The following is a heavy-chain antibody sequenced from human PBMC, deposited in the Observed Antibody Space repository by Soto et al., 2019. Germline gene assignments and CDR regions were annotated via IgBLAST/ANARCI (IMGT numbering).Heavy chain of an antibody. CDR2: INANSGDT. D-gene: IGHD6-19*01. V-gene: IGHV1-2*02. Sequence: QVQLVQSGAEVKKPGASVRVSCKASGYTFSGHYMHWIRQAPGQGPEWLGWINANSGDTDRAPKFQDRLTMNRDTSISTAYMELSRLRSDDTAVYYCAIGGALDGTSPPFNHWGQGTLVTVSS. J-gene: IGHJ4*02. CDR3: AIGGALDGTSPPFNH. CDR1: GYTFSGHY.